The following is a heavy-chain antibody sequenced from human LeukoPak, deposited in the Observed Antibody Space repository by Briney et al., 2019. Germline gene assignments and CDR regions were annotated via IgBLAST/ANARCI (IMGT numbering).Heavy chain of an antibody. Sequence: GESLKISCKGSGYTFTSYWIGWVRQMPGKGMEWMGIIYPGDSDTRYSPSFQGQVTISADKSISTAYLQWSSLKASDTAMSYCARRYSYGYYYFDYWGQGTLVTVSS. CDR1: GYTFTSYW. D-gene: IGHD5-18*01. CDR2: IYPGDSDT. J-gene: IGHJ4*02. V-gene: IGHV5-51*01. CDR3: ARRYSYGYYYFDY.